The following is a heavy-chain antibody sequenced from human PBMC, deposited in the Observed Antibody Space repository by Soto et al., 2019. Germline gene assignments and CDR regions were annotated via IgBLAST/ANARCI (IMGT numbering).Heavy chain of an antibody. CDR3: ARPLVHRSFEI. V-gene: IGHV1-3*01. J-gene: IGHJ3*02. D-gene: IGHD2-8*02. CDR2: INAGNGNT. Sequence: ASVKVSCKASGYTFTSYAMHWERQAPGQRLEWMGWINAGNGNTKYSQKFQGRVTITRDTSASTAYMELSSLRSEDTAVYCCARPLVHRSFEIWGQETMVSVSS. CDR1: GYTFTSYA.